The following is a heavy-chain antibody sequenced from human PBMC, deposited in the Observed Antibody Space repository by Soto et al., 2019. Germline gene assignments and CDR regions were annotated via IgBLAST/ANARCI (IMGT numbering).Heavy chain of an antibody. Sequence: GGSLRLSWAASGFTFSSDWMSWVRQAPGKGLEWVANIKQDGSEKYYVDSVKGRFTISRDNAKNSLYLQMNSLRAQDTAVYYCARYVRLRRMIAAAGETRKTWFDPWGQGTLVTVSS. V-gene: IGHV3-7*05. CDR3: ARYVRLRRMIAAAGETRKTWFDP. J-gene: IGHJ5*02. CDR2: IKQDGSEK. CDR1: GFTFSSDW. D-gene: IGHD6-13*01.